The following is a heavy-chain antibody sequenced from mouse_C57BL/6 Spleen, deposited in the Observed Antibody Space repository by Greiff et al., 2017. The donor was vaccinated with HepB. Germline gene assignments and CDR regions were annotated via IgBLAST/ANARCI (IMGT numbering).Heavy chain of an antibody. Sequence: QVQLQQSGAELVMPGASVKLSCKASGYTFTSYWMHWVKQRPGQGLEWIGEIDPSDSYTNYNQKFKGKSTLTVDKSSSTAYMQLSSLTSEDSAVYYCASLMYYYGSSYVSHWYFDVWGTGTTVTVSS. J-gene: IGHJ1*03. CDR1: GYTFTSYW. D-gene: IGHD1-1*01. V-gene: IGHV1-69*01. CDR3: ASLMYYYGSSYVSHWYFDV. CDR2: IDPSDSYT.